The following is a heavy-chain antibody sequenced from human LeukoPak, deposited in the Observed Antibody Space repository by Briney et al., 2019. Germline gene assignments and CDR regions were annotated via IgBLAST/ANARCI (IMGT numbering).Heavy chain of an antibody. J-gene: IGHJ3*02. CDR2: ISSTSTYI. Sequence: PGGSLRLSCAASGFTFSSYSMIWVRQASGKGLEWFSSISSTSTYIYYADSVKGRFTISRDNAKNSLNLQMNSPRAEDTAVYYCARVLGGYCSGTLCAFDIWGQGTMVTVSS. CDR1: GFTFSSYS. V-gene: IGHV3-21*01. D-gene: IGHD2-2*01. CDR3: ARVLGGYCSGTLCAFDI.